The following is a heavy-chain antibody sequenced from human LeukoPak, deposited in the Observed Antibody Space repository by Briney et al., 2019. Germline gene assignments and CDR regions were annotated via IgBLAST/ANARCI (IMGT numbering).Heavy chain of an antibody. CDR2: ISGSGGST. D-gene: IGHD3-3*01. J-gene: IGHJ4*02. CDR1: GFTFSSYG. CDR3: AKARGRVTIFG. Sequence: GRSLRLSCAASGFTFSSYGMHWVRQAPGKGLEWVSAISGSGGSTYYADSVKGRFTISRDNSKNTLYLQMNSLRAEDTAVYYCAKARGRVTIFGWGQGTLVTVSS. V-gene: IGHV3-23*01.